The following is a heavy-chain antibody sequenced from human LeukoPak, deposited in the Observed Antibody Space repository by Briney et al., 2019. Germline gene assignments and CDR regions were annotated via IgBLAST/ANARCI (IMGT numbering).Heavy chain of an antibody. J-gene: IGHJ4*02. CDR2: FDPEDGET. CDR3: ATAAGVVVAATGLDY. V-gene: IGHV1-24*01. D-gene: IGHD2-15*01. CDR1: GYTFTSYY. Sequence: GASVKVSCKASGYTFTSYYMHWVRQAPGKGLEWMGGFDPEDGETIYAQKFQGRVTMTEDTSTDTAYMELSSLRSEDTAVYYCATAAGVVVAATGLDYWGQGTLVTVSS.